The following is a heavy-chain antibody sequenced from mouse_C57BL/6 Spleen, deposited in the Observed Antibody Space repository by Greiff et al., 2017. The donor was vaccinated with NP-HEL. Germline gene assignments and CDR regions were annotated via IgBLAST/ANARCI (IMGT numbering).Heavy chain of an antibody. CDR2: IYPGDGDT. D-gene: IGHD2-3*01. CDR1: GYAFSSSW. V-gene: IGHV1-82*01. CDR3: ARSYDGYYEGYAMDY. J-gene: IGHJ4*01. Sequence: QVQLQQSGPELVKPGASVPLSCTASGYAFSSSWMNWVKQRPGKGLEWIGRIYPGDGDTHYNGKFKGKATLTADKSSSTAYMQLSSLTSEDSAVYFCARSYDGYYEGYAMDYWGQGTSVTVSS.